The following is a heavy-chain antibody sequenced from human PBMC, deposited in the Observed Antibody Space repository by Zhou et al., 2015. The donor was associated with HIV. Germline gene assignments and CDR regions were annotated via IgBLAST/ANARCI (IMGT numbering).Heavy chain of an antibody. CDR2: IIPIFGTA. D-gene: IGHD3-10*01. CDR3: ARDVQKVRGANRAFDI. V-gene: IGHV1-69*01. CDR1: GGTFSSYA. J-gene: IGHJ3*02. Sequence: QVQLVQSGAEVKKPGSSVKVSCKASGGTFSSYAISWVRQAPGQGLEWMGGIIPIFGTANYAQKFQGRVTITADESTSTAYMELSSLRSEDTAVYYCARDVQKVRGANRAFDIWGQGTMVTVSS.